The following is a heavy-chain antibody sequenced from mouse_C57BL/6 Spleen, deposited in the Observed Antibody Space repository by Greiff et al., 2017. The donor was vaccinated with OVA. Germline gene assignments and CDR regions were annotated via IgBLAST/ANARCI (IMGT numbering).Heavy chain of an antibody. CDR2: IYPGDGDT. J-gene: IGHJ2*01. Sequence: QVQLQQSGPELVKPGASVKISCKASGYAFSSSWMNWVKQRPGKGLEWIGRIYPGDGDTNYNGKFKGKATLTADKSSSTAYMQLSSLTSEDSAVYCCARHWDEYYCDDWGKGTTLTVSA. CDR3: ARHWDEYYCDD. CDR1: GYAFSSSW. V-gene: IGHV1-82*01. D-gene: IGHD4-1*01.